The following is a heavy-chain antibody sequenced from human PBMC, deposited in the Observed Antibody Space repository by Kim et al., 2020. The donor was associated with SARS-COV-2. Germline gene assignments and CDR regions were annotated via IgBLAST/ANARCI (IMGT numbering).Heavy chain of an antibody. CDR2: ISSSSSYI. V-gene: IGHV3-21*01. D-gene: IGHD2-2*01. J-gene: IGHJ6*03. CDR1: GFTFSSYS. CDR3: ARDHGQVCSSTSCYLNYYYYYYMDV. Sequence: GGSLRLSCAASGFTFSSYSMNWVRQAPGKGLEWVSSISSSSSYIYYADSVKGRFTISRDNAKNSLYLQMNSLRAEDTAVYYCARDHGQVCSSTSCYLNYYYYYYMDVWGKGTTVTVSS.